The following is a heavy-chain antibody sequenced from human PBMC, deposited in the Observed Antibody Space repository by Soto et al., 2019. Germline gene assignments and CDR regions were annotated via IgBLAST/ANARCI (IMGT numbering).Heavy chain of an antibody. J-gene: IGHJ4*02. CDR3: AAWAGQVRGYGGPFDY. Sequence: QVQLVQSGADVKKPGASVKVSCKASGYTFTSDGISWVRQAPGQGLEWMGWISTYNGNTKFAQKLQGRVTMTTDTSTSTVYMELRSLTSDDTAVYYCAAWAGQVRGYGGPFDYWGQGTLHTVSS. V-gene: IGHV1-18*04. D-gene: IGHD5-12*01. CDR2: ISTYNGNT. CDR1: GYTFTSDG.